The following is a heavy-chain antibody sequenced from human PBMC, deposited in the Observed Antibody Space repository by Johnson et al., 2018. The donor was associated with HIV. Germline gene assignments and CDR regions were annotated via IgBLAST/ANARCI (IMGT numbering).Heavy chain of an antibody. Sequence: QVQLVESGGGLVQPGGSLRLSCAASGFTFSDYYMSWIRQAPGKGLEWVSHISSRSGPISYSDSVKGRFTISRDNSKNTLYLQMNSLRAEDTAVYYCAIVLRLPRLGAFDIWGQGTMVTASS. CDR2: ISSRSGPI. J-gene: IGHJ3*02. V-gene: IGHV3-11*04. D-gene: IGHD5-12*01. CDR3: AIVLRLPRLGAFDI. CDR1: GFTFSDYY.